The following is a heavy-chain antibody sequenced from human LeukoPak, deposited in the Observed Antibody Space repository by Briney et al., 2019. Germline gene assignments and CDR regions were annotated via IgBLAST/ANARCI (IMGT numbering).Heavy chain of an antibody. CDR3: VRDYGGSSPFDY. CDR1: GFTFSSYA. D-gene: IGHD4-23*01. V-gene: IGHV3-23*01. Sequence: GGSLRLSCAASGFTFSSYAMSWVRQAPGKGLEWVSASGSGGSTYYADSVKGRFTISRDNSKNTLYLQMNSLRAEDTAVYYCVRDYGGSSPFDYWGQGTLVTVSS. CDR2: SGSGGST. J-gene: IGHJ4*02.